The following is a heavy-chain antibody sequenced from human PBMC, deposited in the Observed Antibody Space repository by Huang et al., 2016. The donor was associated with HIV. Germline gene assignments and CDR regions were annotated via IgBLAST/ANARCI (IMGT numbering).Heavy chain of an antibody. CDR3: ARWEAAADNNWFDP. D-gene: IGHD6-13*01. Sequence: QVQLVQSGAEVKKPGSSVKVSCRASGGTFSSCGISWVRQAPGQGLEWRGGIIPMCGTPNYAQKCQGRVTITADESTSTAYMELSSLRSEDTAVYYCARWEAAADNNWFDPWGQGTLVTVSS. CDR2: IIPMCGTP. J-gene: IGHJ5*02. V-gene: IGHV1-69*01. CDR1: GGTFSSCG.